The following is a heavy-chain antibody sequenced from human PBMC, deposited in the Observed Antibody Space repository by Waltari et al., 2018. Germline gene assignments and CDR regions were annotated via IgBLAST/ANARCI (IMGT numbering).Heavy chain of an antibody. CDR2: INPNSGGT. Sequence: QVQLVQSGAEVKKPGASVKVSCKASGYTFTGYYMHWVPQAPGRGHEWMGRINPNSGGTNYAQKFQGRVTMTRDTSISTAYMELSRLRSDDTAVYYCARDDYDILTGYHDAFDIWGQGTMVTVSS. CDR3: ARDDYDILTGYHDAFDI. J-gene: IGHJ3*02. D-gene: IGHD3-9*01. V-gene: IGHV1-2*06. CDR1: GYTFTGYY.